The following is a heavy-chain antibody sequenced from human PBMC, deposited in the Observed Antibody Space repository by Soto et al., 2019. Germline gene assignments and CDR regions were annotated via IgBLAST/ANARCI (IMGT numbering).Heavy chain of an antibody. CDR1: EFSFSSFE. CDR2: ISAGGSII. J-gene: IGHJ4*02. Sequence: DVQLVESGGALVQPGGSLRLSCAASEFSFSSFEMNWVRQAPGRGLEWVSYISAGGSIIYHADSVKGRFIISRDNAKNTLYLQMSSLRAEDTRVYYCARDRRPTSLVVLDYWGQGTLVTVSA. D-gene: IGHD1-26*01. CDR3: ARDRRPTSLVVLDY. V-gene: IGHV3-48*03.